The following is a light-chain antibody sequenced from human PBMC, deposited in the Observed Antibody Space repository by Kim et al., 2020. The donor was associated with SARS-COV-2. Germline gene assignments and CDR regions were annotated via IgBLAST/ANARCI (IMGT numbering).Light chain of an antibody. J-gene: IGKJ5*01. CDR3: QQYHYWPPLT. CDR2: SAS. Sequence: SPGGRVTLSCSTSQDLGTNLAWYQQRPGQIPRLLIYSASTRATAIPARFSGSGSGTEFTLTVSGLQSEDFAVYYCQQYHYWPPLTFGQGTRLEIK. CDR1: QDLGTN. V-gene: IGKV3-15*01.